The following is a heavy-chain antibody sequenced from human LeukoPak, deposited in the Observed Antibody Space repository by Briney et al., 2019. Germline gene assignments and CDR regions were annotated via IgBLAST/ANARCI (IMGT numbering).Heavy chain of an antibody. J-gene: IGHJ4*02. V-gene: IGHV7-4-1*02. D-gene: IGHD2-8*01. CDR1: GHTFTSYA. CDR3: ARMGYCTRATCGGAFDF. CDR2: INTNTENP. Sequence: ASVKVSCKASGHTFTSYAMNWVRQAPGQGLEWMGWINTNTENPAYAQGFTGRFVFSVDISVSTAYLQINSLKAEDTAVYYCARMGYCTRATCGGAFDFWGQGTLVTVSS.